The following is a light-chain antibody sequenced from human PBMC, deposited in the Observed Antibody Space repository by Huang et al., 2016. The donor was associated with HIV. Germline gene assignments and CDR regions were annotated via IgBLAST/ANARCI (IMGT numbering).Light chain of an antibody. J-gene: IGKJ4*02. V-gene: IGKV1-39*01. CDR1: YHISRF. CDR3: QESYYSPVTS. Sequence: IQMDQSPSSLSAFVGDRVTISCRSKYHISRFLTWYHQKPGKAPRLLIYGSSSLQSDGPSRFSGSGFGTDFTLTISGLQPEDLGTYYCQESYYSPVTSFGGGTRLEIK. CDR2: GSS.